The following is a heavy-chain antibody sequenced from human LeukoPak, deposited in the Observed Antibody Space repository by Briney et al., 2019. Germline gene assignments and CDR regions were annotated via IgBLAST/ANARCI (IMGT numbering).Heavy chain of an antibody. J-gene: IGHJ6*02. CDR3: ARDQGSEYGMDV. CDR2: ISGSGGST. V-gene: IGHV3-23*01. Sequence: GGSLRLSCAASGFTFSSYAMSWVRQAPGKGLEWVSAISGSGGSTYYADSVKGRFTISRDNSKNTLYLQMNSLRAEDTAVYYCARDQGSEYGMDVWGQGTTVTVSS. D-gene: IGHD3-10*01. CDR1: GFTFSSYA.